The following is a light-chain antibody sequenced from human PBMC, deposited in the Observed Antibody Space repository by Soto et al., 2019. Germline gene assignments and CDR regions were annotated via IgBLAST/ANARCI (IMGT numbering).Light chain of an antibody. J-gene: IGLJ3*02. CDR2: DNN. V-gene: IGLV1-51*01. CDR3: STWDTNLKVVV. Sequence: QSVLTQPPSVSAAPGQKVTISCSGSSANIGKSYVSWYQQFPTTAPKVLIYDNNQRPSGISDRFSASKSATSATLDITGVQTGDEAEYYCSTWDTNLKVVVFGGGTKLTVL. CDR1: SANIGKSY.